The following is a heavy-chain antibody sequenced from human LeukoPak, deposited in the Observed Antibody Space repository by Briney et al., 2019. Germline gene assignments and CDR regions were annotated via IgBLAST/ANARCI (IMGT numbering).Heavy chain of an antibody. CDR2: IYYSGST. CDR3: ARGGRRGLRFATFDY. J-gene: IGHJ4*02. CDR1: GGSISSGGYY. V-gene: IGHV4-31*03. Sequence: SETLSLTCTVSGGSISSGGYYWSWIRQHPGKGLEWIGYIYYSGSTYYNPSLKSRVTISVDTSKNQLSLKLSPVTAADTAVYYCARGGRRGLRFATFDYWGQGTLVTVSS. D-gene: IGHD5-12*01.